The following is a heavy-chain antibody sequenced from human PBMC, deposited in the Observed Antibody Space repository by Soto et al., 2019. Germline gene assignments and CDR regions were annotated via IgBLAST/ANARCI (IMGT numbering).Heavy chain of an antibody. Sequence: ALVKVSCKASGYTFTNYAMHWVRQAPGQRLEWMGWINAGNGNTKYSQKFQGRVTITRDTSASTAYMDLSSLRSEDTAVYYCARGPGGPDGPGDYWGQGTLVTVPQ. V-gene: IGHV1-3*01. CDR2: INAGNGNT. J-gene: IGHJ4*02. CDR3: ARGPGGPDGPGDY. D-gene: IGHD2-15*01. CDR1: GYTFTNYA.